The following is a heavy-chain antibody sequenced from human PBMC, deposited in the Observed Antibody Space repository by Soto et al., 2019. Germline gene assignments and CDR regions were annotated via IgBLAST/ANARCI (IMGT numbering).Heavy chain of an antibody. J-gene: IGHJ4*02. V-gene: IGHV4-39*01. Sequence: QLQLQESGPGLVKPSETLSLTCSVSDDSINSDKYYWGWIRQPPGKGLEWIGSIYYRGNAYYNPSPQTRGTISLEKSKSPFSLKLNSVPAADSAVYFCARLEGLATISYYFDFWGPGALVTVSS. CDR3: ARLEGLATISYYFDF. CDR2: IYYRGNA. CDR1: DDSINSDKYY. D-gene: IGHD3-9*01.